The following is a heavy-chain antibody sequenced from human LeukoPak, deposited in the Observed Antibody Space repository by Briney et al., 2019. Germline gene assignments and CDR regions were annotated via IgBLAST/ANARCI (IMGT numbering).Heavy chain of an antibody. CDR2: ISGSGGST. J-gene: IGHJ1*01. D-gene: IGHD1-1*01. Sequence: GMSLRLSCAASGFTFSSYAMSWVRQAPGKGREWVSAISGSGGSTYYADSVKGRFTISRDNSKNTLYLQMNSLRAEDTAVYYCAKDSTGTVYFQHWGQGTLVTVSS. CDR1: GFTFSSYA. CDR3: AKDSTGTVYFQH. V-gene: IGHV3-23*01.